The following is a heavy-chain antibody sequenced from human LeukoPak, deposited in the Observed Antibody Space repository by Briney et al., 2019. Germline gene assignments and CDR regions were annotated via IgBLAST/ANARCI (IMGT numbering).Heavy chain of an antibody. J-gene: IGHJ5*02. Sequence: PGGSLRLSCAASGFTFSSYWVHWVRQAPGKGLVWVSRINSDGSSTGYADSVKGRFTISRDNAKNTLYLQMNSLRAEDTAVYYCAKNDYWSGGSCYENNWFDPWGQGTLVTVSS. V-gene: IGHV3-74*01. CDR1: GFTFSSYW. CDR3: AKNDYWSGGSCYENNWFDP. CDR2: INSDGSST. D-gene: IGHD2-15*01.